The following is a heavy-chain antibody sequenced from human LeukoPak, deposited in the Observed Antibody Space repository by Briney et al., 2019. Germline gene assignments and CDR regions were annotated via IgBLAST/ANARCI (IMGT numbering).Heavy chain of an antibody. D-gene: IGHD4-23*01. V-gene: IGHV3-74*01. J-gene: IGHJ6*03. Sequence: PGGSLRLSYAASGFTIRSYWMHWVRQAPGKGLVWVSRINSDGSSISYADSVKGRFTISRDNAKNTLYLHMNSPRVEDTAVYYCAREITCPGGTDCSCMDVWGEGTTVTVSS. CDR1: GFTIRSYW. CDR3: AREITCPGGTDCSCMDV. CDR2: INSDGSSI.